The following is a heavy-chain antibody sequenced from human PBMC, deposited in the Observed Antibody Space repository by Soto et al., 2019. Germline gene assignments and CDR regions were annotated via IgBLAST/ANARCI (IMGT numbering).Heavy chain of an antibody. Sequence: ASVKVSCKASGYTFINFDISWVRQASGQGLEWLGWMNPGSGKTGYASKFQGRVAMTRDASTGTSNLELSSLTSDDTAVYYCARMASAGKVNGFDTWGQGTLVNVSS. J-gene: IGHJ5*02. V-gene: IGHV1-8*02. CDR3: ARMASAGKVNGFDT. D-gene: IGHD6-13*01. CDR1: GYTFINFD. CDR2: MNPGSGKT.